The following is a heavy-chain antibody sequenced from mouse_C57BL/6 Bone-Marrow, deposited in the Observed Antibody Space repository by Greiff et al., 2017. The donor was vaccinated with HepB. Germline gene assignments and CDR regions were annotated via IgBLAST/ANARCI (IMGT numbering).Heavy chain of an antibody. CDR1: GFTFSDFY. CDR2: SRNKANDYTT. V-gene: IGHV7-1*01. CDR3: ARDAPNGNSYAMDY. J-gene: IGHJ4*01. Sequence: EVMLVESGGGLVQSGRSLRLSCATSGFTFSDFYMEWVRQAPGKGLEWIAASRNKANDYTTEYSASVKGRFIVSRDTSQSNLYLQMNALRAEDTAIYYCARDAPNGNSYAMDYWGQGTSVTVSS. D-gene: IGHD2-1*01.